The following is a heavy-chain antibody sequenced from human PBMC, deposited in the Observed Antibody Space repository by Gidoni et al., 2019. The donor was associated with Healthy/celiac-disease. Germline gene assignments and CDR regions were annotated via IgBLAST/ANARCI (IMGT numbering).Heavy chain of an antibody. CDR1: GGSISSSSYY. CDR3: LLSGYSYGRDYFDY. J-gene: IGHJ4*02. V-gene: IGHV4-39*01. Sequence: QLQLQASGPGLVKPSETLSLTCTVSGGSISSSSYYWGWIRPPPGKGLEWIGSIYYSGSTYYNPSLKSRVTISVDTSKNQFSLKLSSVTAADTAVYYCLLSGYSYGRDYFDYWGQGTLVTVSS. D-gene: IGHD5-18*01. CDR2: IYYSGST.